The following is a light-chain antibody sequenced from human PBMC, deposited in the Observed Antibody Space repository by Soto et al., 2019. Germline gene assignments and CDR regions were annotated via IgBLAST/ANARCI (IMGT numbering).Light chain of an antibody. Sequence: DIQMTQSPSSLSASVGDRVTITCQASQSISSYLNWYQQKPGKAPKLLIYAASSLQSGVPSRFSGSGSGTDFTLTISSLQLEDFATYYCQQSYSTPDFGGGTKVDIK. J-gene: IGKJ4*01. V-gene: IGKV1-39*01. CDR1: QSISSY. CDR2: AAS. CDR3: QQSYSTPD.